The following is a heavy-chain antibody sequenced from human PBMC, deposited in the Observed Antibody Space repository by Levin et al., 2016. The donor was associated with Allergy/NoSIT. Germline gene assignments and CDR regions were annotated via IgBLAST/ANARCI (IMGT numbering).Heavy chain of an antibody. CDR3: AKHGGGYELDL. J-gene: IGHJ5*02. CDR1: GYNFPNYW. Sequence: GESLKISCKGSGYNFPNYWISWVRQMPGKGLEWMGIIHPGDSDTRYSPSFQGQVTISADKSVSTAYLQWSSLRASDTAMFYCAKHGGGYELDLWGQGTLVTVSS. D-gene: IGHD5-12*01. V-gene: IGHV5-51*01. CDR2: IHPGDSDT.